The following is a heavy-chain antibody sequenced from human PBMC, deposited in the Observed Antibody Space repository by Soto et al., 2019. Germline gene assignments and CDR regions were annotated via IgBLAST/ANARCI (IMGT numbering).Heavy chain of an antibody. CDR1: GFTFTSSA. V-gene: IGHV1-58*01. J-gene: IGHJ6*02. CDR2: IVVGSGNT. D-gene: IGHD6-13*01. Sequence: SVKVSCKASGFTFTSSAVHWVRQARGQRLEWIGWIVVGSGNTNYAQKFQERVTITRDMSTSTAYMELSSLRSEDTAVYYCAASVAGKYYYYYGMDVWGQGTTVTVSS. CDR3: AASVAGKYYYYYGMDV.